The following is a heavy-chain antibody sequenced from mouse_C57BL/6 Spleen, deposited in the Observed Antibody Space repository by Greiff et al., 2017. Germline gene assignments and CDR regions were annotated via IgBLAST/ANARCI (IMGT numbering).Heavy chain of an antibody. V-gene: IGHV5-17*01. Sequence: EVKLEESGGGLVKPGGSLKLSCAASGFTFSDYGMHWVRQAPEKGLEWVAYISSGSSTIYYADTVKGRFTISRDNAKNTLFLQMTSLRSEDTAMYYCARVRQAWFAYWGQGTLVTVSA. D-gene: IGHD3-2*01. CDR2: ISSGSSTI. CDR1: GFTFSDYG. CDR3: ARVRQAWFAY. J-gene: IGHJ3*01.